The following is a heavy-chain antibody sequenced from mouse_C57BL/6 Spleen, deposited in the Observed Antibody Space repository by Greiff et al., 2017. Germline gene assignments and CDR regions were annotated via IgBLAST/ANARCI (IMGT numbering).Heavy chain of an antibody. J-gene: IGHJ3*01. CDR3: AESYDGYYAY. CDR1: GYTFTSYG. Sequence: QVHVKQSGAELARPGASVKLSCKASGYTFTSYGISWVKQRTGQGLEWIGEIYPRSGNTYYNEKFKGKATLTADKSSSTAYMELRSLTSEDSAVYFCAESYDGYYAYWGQGTLVTVSA. D-gene: IGHD2-3*01. CDR2: IYPRSGNT. V-gene: IGHV1-81*01.